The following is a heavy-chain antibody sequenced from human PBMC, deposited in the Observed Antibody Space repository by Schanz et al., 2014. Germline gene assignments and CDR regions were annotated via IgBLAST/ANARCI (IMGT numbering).Heavy chain of an antibody. J-gene: IGHJ4*02. D-gene: IGHD2-2*01. CDR2: IGAFQGNT. V-gene: IGHV1-18*01. Sequence: QVQLVQSGTEVKKPGASMKISCKAFGYYFGGFGISWVRQAPGQGFEWMGWIGAFQGNTKYAQKFQDRVTLTSDTSANTAYMELRSLRPNDPAVYYCLRANPTQHVVLPDALRYWGQGTLVSVSS. CDR3: LRANPTQHVVLPDALRY. CDR1: GYYFGGFG.